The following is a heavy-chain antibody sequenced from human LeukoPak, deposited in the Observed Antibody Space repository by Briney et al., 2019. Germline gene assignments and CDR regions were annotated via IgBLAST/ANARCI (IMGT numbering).Heavy chain of an antibody. D-gene: IGHD3-3*01. CDR1: GFTFSSYG. J-gene: IGHJ6*03. Sequence: GGSLRLSCAASGFTFSSYGMHWVRQAPGKGLEWVAFIRYDGSNKYYADSVKGRFTISRDNSKNTLYLQMNSLRAEDTAVYYCAKDSQGYDFWSGYATGGYMDVWGKGTTVTVSS. CDR2: IRYDGSNK. V-gene: IGHV3-30*02. CDR3: AKDSQGYDFWSGYATGGYMDV.